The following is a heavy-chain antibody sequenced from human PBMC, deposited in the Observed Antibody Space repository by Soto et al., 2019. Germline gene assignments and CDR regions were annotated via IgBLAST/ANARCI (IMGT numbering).Heavy chain of an antibody. CDR1: GGSLSTYY. Sequence: SETLSLTCTVSGGSLSTYYCNWVRQSAGKGLEWIGRIDASGNTDYSPSLKSRVTLSVDTSKTQFSLNLSSVTAADTARYYCARGGHDFWSGPFDYWGQGKVVTVSS. J-gene: IGHJ4*02. CDR3: ARGGHDFWSGPFDY. D-gene: IGHD3-3*01. V-gene: IGHV4-4*07. CDR2: IDASGNT.